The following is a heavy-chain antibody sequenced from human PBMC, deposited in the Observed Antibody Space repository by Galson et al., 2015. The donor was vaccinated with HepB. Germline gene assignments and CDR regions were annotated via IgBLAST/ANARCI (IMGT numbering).Heavy chain of an antibody. Sequence: LRLSCAASGFTFDTYAMTWVRQAPGKGLEWVSAISGGGGSTYYADSVRGRFTISRDNSKNTLYLHMNNLRAEDTAVYFCAIDTVTSTLSKWGFDYCGPGTLVTVSS. V-gene: IGHV3-23*01. CDR1: GFTFDTYA. CDR3: AIDTVTSTLSKWGFDY. J-gene: IGHJ4*02. D-gene: IGHD4-11*01. CDR2: ISGGGGST.